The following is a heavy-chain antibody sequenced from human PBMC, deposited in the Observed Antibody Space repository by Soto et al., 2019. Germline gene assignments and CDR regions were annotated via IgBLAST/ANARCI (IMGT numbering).Heavy chain of an antibody. Sequence: PSETLSLTCTVSGGSISSYDWSWIRKPPGKGLGWIGYIYFSGSTNYNPSPSSRVTISVATSKNQFPLSLSPVTAADTATCYSVCARVAVGAAFDIWGQGTMVTVSS. CDR2: IYFSGST. D-gene: IGHD2-21*01. V-gene: IGHV4-59*13. J-gene: IGHJ3*02. CDR3: VCARVAVGAAFDI. CDR1: GGSISSYD.